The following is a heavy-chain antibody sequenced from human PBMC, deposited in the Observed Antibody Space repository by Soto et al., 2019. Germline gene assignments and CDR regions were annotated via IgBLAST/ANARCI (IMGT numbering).Heavy chain of an antibody. V-gene: IGHV4-34*01. D-gene: IGHD3-10*01. Sequence: SETLSLTCAVYGGSFSGYYWSWIRQPPGKGLEWIGEINHSGSTNYNPSLKSRVTISVDTSKNQFSLKLSSVTAADTAVYYCARRRGYYGSGSYPKPFDYWGQGTLVTVSS. CDR2: INHSGST. CDR1: GGSFSGYY. CDR3: ARRRGYYGSGSYPKPFDY. J-gene: IGHJ4*02.